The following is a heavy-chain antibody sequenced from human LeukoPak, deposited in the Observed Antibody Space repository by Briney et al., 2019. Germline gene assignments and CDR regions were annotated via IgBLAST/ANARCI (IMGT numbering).Heavy chain of an antibody. D-gene: IGHD4-23*01. Sequence: GGSLRLSCAASGLRFSDYYVSWIRQAPGKGLQWVSYISSGGDIMHYADSVKGRFTISRDNAKNSLYLQMNSLRAEDTALYYCARGMTTVVTGFDYWGQGTLVTVSS. CDR1: GLRFSDYY. CDR2: ISSGGDIM. V-gene: IGHV3-11*01. J-gene: IGHJ4*02. CDR3: ARGMTTVVTGFDY.